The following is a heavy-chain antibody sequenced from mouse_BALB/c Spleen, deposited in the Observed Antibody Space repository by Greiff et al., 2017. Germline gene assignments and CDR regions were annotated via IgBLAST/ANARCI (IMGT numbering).Heavy chain of an antibody. Sequence: VKLVESAAELARPGASVKMSCKASGYTFTSYTMHWVKQRPGQGLEWIGYINPSSGYTEYNQKFKDKTTLTADKSSSTAYMQLSSLTSEDSAVYYCARYRGAIDYWGQGTSVTVSS. CDR2: INPSSGYT. CDR1: GYTFTSYT. CDR3: ARYRGAIDY. J-gene: IGHJ4*01. V-gene: IGHV1-4*02.